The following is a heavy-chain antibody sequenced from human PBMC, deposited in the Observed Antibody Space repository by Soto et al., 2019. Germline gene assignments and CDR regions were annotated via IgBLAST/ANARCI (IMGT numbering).Heavy chain of an antibody. CDR2: INPSGGT. Sequence: SETLSLTCAVYGASFGVFYWRWIRHTPGKGLEWIGEINPSGGTNYHSSLKSRVTISIDTSKNHFSLKLSSLTAADTAVYYCARHYYDSSGYYRSPLGLWGQGTPVTVSS. V-gene: IGHV4-34*01. CDR1: GASFGVFY. CDR3: ARHYYDSSGYYRSPLGL. D-gene: IGHD3-22*01. J-gene: IGHJ4*02.